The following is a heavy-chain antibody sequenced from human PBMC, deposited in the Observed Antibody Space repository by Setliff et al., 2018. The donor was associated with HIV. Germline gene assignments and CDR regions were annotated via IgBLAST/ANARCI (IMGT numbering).Heavy chain of an antibody. CDR1: GFNFNTDW. V-gene: IGHV5-51*01. D-gene: IGHD6-6*01. Sequence: PGESLKISCQGSGFNFNTDWIVWVRQIPGKGLEWMGNIYPDDSDAEYNPSFEGHVTMSVDKSITTVYLQWTSLKSSDTAIYYCARRPSSYNWFDPWGQGTLVTVSS. J-gene: IGHJ5*02. CDR3: ARRPSSYNWFDP. CDR2: IYPDDSDA.